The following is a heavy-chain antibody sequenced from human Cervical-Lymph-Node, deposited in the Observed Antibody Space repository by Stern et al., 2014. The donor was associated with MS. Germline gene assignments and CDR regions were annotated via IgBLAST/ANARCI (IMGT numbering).Heavy chain of an antibody. Sequence: EVQLVESGGGLVQPGGSLRLSCAASGFTFSNYWMHWVRQAPGKGLVWVSHINSDGSRTSYADSVKGRFTISGNNAKNTLYLKMNSLRAEDTAVYYCASSWELAFDYWGQGTLVTVSS. CDR2: INSDGSRT. CDR1: GFTFSNYW. D-gene: IGHD1-26*01. V-gene: IGHV3-74*02. J-gene: IGHJ4*02. CDR3: ASSWELAFDY.